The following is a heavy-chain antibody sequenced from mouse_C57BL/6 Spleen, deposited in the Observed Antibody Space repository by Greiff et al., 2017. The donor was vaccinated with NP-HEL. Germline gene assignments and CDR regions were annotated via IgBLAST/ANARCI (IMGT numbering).Heavy chain of an antibody. CDR2: INPGSGGT. D-gene: IGHD2-4*01. Sequence: QVQLQQSGAELVRPGTSVKVSCKASGYAFTNYLIDWVKQRPGQGLEWIGVINPGSGGTNYNEKFKGKATLTADKSSSTAYMQLSSLTSEDSAVYFCARRDYDGDFDYWGQGTTLTVSS. V-gene: IGHV1-54*01. J-gene: IGHJ2*01. CDR1: GYAFTNYL. CDR3: ARRDYDGDFDY.